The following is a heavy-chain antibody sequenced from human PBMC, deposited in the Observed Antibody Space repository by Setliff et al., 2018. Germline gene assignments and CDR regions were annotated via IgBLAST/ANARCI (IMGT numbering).Heavy chain of an antibody. CDR1: GYTFSSYG. CDR3: ARDLIRWAAAVSDAFDI. D-gene: IGHD2-2*01. V-gene: IGHV1-18*01. CDR2: ISAYNGNT. J-gene: IGHJ3*02. Sequence: ASVKISCKASGYTFSSYGISWVRQAPGQGLEWMGWISAYNGNTNYAQKFQGRVTMATDTSTSTAYMELRSLRSDDTAVYYCARDLIRWAAAVSDAFDIWGQGTMVTVSS.